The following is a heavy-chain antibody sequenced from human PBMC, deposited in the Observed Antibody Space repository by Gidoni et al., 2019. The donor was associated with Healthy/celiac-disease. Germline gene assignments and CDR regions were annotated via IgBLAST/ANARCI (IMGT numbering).Heavy chain of an antibody. CDR2: ISSSSSYI. V-gene: IGHV3-21*01. D-gene: IGHD6-19*01. Sequence: EVQLVESGGGLVKHGGSLRLSCAASGFTFSSFSMNWVHQAPGKGMEWVSSISSSSSYIYYADSVKGRFTISRDNAKNSLYLQMNNLRAENTAVYYCARDTTGYSSGWYRAFDIWGQGTMVTVSS. J-gene: IGHJ3*02. CDR1: GFTFSSFS. CDR3: ARDTTGYSSGWYRAFDI.